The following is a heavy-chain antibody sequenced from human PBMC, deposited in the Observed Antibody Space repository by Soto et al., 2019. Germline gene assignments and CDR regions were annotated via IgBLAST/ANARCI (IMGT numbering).Heavy chain of an antibody. Sequence: QVQLQESGPGLVKPSGTLSLTCAVSGGSISGINWWYWVRQPPGKGLEWIGEIYHSGSTHYNPSLTSRVTMSVDNSKHQFSLNLNSVTAADTAVYYCARFGGGINVWGQGTTVTVSS. CDR2: IYHSGST. CDR3: ARFGGGINV. CDR1: GGSISGINW. J-gene: IGHJ6*02. D-gene: IGHD3-10*01. V-gene: IGHV4-4*02.